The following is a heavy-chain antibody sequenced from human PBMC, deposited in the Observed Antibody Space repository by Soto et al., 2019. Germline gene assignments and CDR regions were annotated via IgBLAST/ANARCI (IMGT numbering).Heavy chain of an antibody. J-gene: IGHJ4*02. CDR2: IIPIFGTA. D-gene: IGHD3-22*01. CDR3: ARGESYYDSSGYPNHFDY. CDR1: GCTYSRYA. Sequence: SVKRYCKTSGCTYSRYAISWVRQTPGQGFEWMGGIIPIFGTANYAQKFQGRVTITADESTSTAYMELSSLRSEDTAVYYCARGESYYDSSGYPNHFDYWGQGILVNVS. V-gene: IGHV1-69*01.